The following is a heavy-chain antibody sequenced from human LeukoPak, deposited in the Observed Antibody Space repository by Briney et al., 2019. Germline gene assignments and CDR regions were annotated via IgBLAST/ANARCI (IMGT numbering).Heavy chain of an antibody. CDR2: ISAYNGNT. Sequence: SVNASCKPSGYTLTSFGISWVRHPPGPGLGWMGWISAYNGNTNYAQKLQGRVTMTTDTSTSTAYMELRSLRSDDTAVYYCARDSEHIDYWGQGTLVTVSS. D-gene: IGHD1-26*01. CDR3: ARDSEHIDY. V-gene: IGHV1-18*01. CDR1: GYTLTSFG. J-gene: IGHJ4*02.